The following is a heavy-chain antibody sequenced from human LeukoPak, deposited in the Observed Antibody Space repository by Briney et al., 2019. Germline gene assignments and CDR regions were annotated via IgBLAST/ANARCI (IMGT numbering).Heavy chain of an antibody. CDR2: FSSGGSA. Sequence: PSETLSLTCIVPGGSISSNSYYWAWIRQSPGKGLEWIGTFSSGGSAYYNLSLTIRVSISKDTSDNQFSLRLYSVTAADTAVYYCARKQTGTMYDVWGQGTQVTVSS. CDR1: GGSISSNSYY. CDR3: ARKQTGTMYDV. V-gene: IGHV4-39*07. D-gene: IGHD1-7*01. J-gene: IGHJ4*02.